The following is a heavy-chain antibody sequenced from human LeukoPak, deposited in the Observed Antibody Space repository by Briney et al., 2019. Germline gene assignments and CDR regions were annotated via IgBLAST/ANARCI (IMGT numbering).Heavy chain of an antibody. V-gene: IGHV4-39*07. CDR3: ARNNYYYYYYMDV. J-gene: IGHJ6*03. CDR2: IYYSGST. Sequence: SETLSLTCTVSGGSISSSSYYWGWIRQPPGKGLEWIGCIYYSGSTYYNPSLKSRVTISVDTSKNQFSLKLSSVTAADTAVYYCARNNYYYYYYMDVWGKGTTVTVSS. CDR1: GGSISSSSYY.